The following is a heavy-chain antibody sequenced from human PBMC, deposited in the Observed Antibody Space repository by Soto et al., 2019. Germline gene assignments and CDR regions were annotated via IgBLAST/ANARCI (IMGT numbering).Heavy chain of an antibody. D-gene: IGHD3-3*01. Sequence: VHLVESGGGVVQPGRSLRLSCAASGFTFKNYGMHWVRQAPGKGLEWVAVISHDGGTKHYADSVKGRFTIFRDDSKNTVSLHMTSLRPDDTAVYYCAKRITISGYGDYYYYGMDAGGQGTTVIVSS. CDR3: AKRITISGYGDYYYYGMDA. CDR1: GFTFKNYG. V-gene: IGHV3-30*18. CDR2: ISHDGGTK. J-gene: IGHJ6*02.